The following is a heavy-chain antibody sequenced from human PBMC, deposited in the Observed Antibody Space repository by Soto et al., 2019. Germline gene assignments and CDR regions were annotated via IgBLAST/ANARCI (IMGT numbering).Heavy chain of an antibody. D-gene: IGHD3-22*01. Sequence: QVQLVESGGGVVQPGRSLRLSCAASGFTFSSYGMHWVRQAPGKGLEWVAAISYDGSNKYYADSVKGRFTISRDNSKNTRYLEMRSLRAEDMAVYYCAKGNVGYYDSSGYYPFDYWCQGTLVTVSS. V-gene: IGHV3-30*18. CDR1: GFTFSSYG. CDR3: AKGNVGYYDSSGYYPFDY. J-gene: IGHJ4*02. CDR2: ISYDGSNK.